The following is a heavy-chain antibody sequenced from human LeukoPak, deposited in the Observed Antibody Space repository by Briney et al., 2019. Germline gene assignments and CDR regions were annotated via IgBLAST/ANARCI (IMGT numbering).Heavy chain of an antibody. Sequence: PGGSLRLSCAASGFTFSSYAMSWVRQPPGKGREWDSAISGSGGSTYYADSVKGRFTISRDNSKNTLYLQMNSLRAEDTAVYYCASGPPRNSIAAAGTFWYWGQGTLVTVSS. D-gene: IGHD6-13*01. CDR3: ASGPPRNSIAAAGTFWY. V-gene: IGHV3-23*01. CDR2: ISGSGGST. CDR1: GFTFSSYA. J-gene: IGHJ4*02.